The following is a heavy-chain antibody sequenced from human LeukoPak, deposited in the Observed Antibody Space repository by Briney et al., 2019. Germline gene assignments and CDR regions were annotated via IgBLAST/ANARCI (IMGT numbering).Heavy chain of an antibody. CDR2: TRNKANNYTT. Sequence: GGCLRLSCAASGVTFSSYSMGWGRLTPGGGGGWGGRTRNKANNYTTQYAASVKGRFTILRDDSHNSLYLQMNSLKTEDTAVYYCARVIRGGSYEDYWGQGTLVTVST. CDR1: GVTFSSYS. J-gene: IGHJ4*02. D-gene: IGHD3-22*01. V-gene: IGHV3-72*01. CDR3: ARVIRGGSYEDY.